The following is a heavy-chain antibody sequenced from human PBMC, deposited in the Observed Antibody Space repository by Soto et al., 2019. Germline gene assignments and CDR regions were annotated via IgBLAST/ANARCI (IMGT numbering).Heavy chain of an antibody. J-gene: IGHJ4*02. V-gene: IGHV1-2*02. D-gene: IGHD3-22*01. CDR1: GYTFTEYY. CDR2: INPTNGDT. CDR3: TRGPSSGAFDY. Sequence: QVQLVQSGAEVKKPGASVKVSCKASGYTFTEYYMHWMRQAPGQGLEWMGWINPTNGDTNYAHNFQDRVTMTRDACISTAYMELSSLTSDDTAVYYCTRGPSSGAFDYWGQGSLVAVSS.